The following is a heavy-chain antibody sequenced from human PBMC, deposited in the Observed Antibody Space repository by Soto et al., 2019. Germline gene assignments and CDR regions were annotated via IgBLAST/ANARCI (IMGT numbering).Heavy chain of an antibody. CDR2: ISYDGSNK. J-gene: IGHJ2*01. D-gene: IGHD4-4*01. Sequence: QVQLVESGGGVVQPGRSLRLSCAASGFTFSSYAMHWVRQAPGKGLEWVAVISYDGSNKYYTDSVKGRFTISRDNSKNTLYLQMNSLRAEDTAVYYCARPLWRDDYNWGYFDLWGRGTLGTFSS. CDR3: ARPLWRDDYNWGYFDL. CDR1: GFTFSSYA. V-gene: IGHV3-30-3*01.